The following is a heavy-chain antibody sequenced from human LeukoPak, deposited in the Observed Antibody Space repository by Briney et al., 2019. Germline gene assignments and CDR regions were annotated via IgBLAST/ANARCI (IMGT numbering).Heavy chain of an antibody. CDR3: ARDPTLPFSGQWRHDKYYYYYYYMDV. V-gene: IGHV3-15*01. Sequence: GGPLRLSCAASGFTFSNAWMSWGRQAPGKGLEWVGRIKSKTDGGTTDYAAPVKGRFTISRDDSKNTLYLQMNSLKTEDTAVYYCARDPTLPFSGQWRHDKYYYYYYYMDVWGKGTTVTVSS. CDR1: GFTFSNAW. CDR2: IKSKTDGGTT. J-gene: IGHJ6*03. D-gene: IGHD2-15*01.